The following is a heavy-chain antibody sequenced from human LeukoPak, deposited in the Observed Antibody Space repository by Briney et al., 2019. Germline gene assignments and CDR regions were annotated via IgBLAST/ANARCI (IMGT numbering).Heavy chain of an antibody. CDR2: ISSSSSYI. V-gene: IGHV3-21*01. J-gene: IGHJ6*02. D-gene: IGHD3-22*01. CDR1: GFTFSSYS. CDR3: AKDPYYYDSSGYSVYYYYYGMDV. Sequence: GGSLRLSCAASGFTFSSYSMNWVRQAPGKGLEWVSSISSSSSYIYYADSVKGRFTISRDNAKNSLYLQMNSLRAEDTAVYYCAKDPYYYDSSGYSVYYYYYGMDVWGQGTTVTVSS.